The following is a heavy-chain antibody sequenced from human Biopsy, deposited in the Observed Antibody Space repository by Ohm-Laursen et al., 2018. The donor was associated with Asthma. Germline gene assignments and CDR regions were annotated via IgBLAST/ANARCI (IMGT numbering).Heavy chain of an antibody. CDR3: ARDQGDSKFDY. J-gene: IGHJ4*02. CDR2: SSYSGFR. D-gene: IGHD3-16*01. CDR1: GGSINSDY. Sequence: SETLSLTYTFSGGSINSDYWSWIRQPPGKGLEWIGLSSYSGFRKYNPSLKSRVTISVDTSKNQLSLNLTSVIAADTAVYYCARDQGDSKFDYWGQGILVTVSS. V-gene: IGHV4-59*01.